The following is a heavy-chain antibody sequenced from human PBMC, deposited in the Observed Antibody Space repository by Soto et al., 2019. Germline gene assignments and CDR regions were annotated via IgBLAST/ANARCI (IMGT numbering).Heavy chain of an antibody. D-gene: IGHD3-22*01. Sequence: SVKVSCKASGYTFTSCYMYWLRQAPGQGLECMVIIRPSGGSTSSXXTFQGRVXXSGDTSTSLGXMDLSXLRSDATAVHYCARSSGLMPEAFDIWCQGTMVTVS. CDR2: IRPSGGST. CDR3: ARSSGLMPEAFDI. J-gene: IGHJ3*02. V-gene: IGHV1-46*01. CDR1: GYTFTSCY.